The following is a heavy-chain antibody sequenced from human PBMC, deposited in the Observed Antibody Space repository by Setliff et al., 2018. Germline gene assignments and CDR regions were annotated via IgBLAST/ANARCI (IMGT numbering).Heavy chain of an antibody. V-gene: IGHV4-39*07. CDR1: GGSISSSSYY. CDR3: ARERQYCSSTSCYTSYSYYYAMDI. CDR2: INYSGST. Sequence: SETLSLTCTVSGGSISSSSYYWGWIRQPPGKGLEWIGNINYSGSTYYNPSLKSRVTISVDTSKNQVFLKLSSVTAADTAVYYCARERQYCSSTSCYTSYSYYYAMDIWGQGTTVTVSS. J-gene: IGHJ6*02. D-gene: IGHD2-2*02.